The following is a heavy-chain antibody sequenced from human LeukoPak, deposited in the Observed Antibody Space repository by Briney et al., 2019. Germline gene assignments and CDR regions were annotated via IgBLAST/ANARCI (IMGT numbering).Heavy chain of an antibody. J-gene: IGHJ4*02. V-gene: IGHV3-21*01. CDR2: ISSSSSYI. CDR3: AKERVRRWLQPFDY. Sequence: GGSLRLSCAASGFTFSSYSMNWVRQAPGKGLEWVSSISSSSSYIYYADSVKGRFTISRDNAKNSLYLQMNSLRAEDTAVYYCAKERVRRWLQPFDYWGQGTLVTVSS. CDR1: GFTFSSYS. D-gene: IGHD5-24*01.